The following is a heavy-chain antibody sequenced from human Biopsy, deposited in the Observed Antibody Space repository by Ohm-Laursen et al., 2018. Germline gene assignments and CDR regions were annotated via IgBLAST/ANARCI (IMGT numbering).Heavy chain of an antibody. CDR3: ARDAYGDYDTYY. CDR2: IYSSGST. D-gene: IGHD4-17*01. V-gene: IGHV4-4*07. Sequence: GTLSLTCTVSGGSISDYFWSWIRQPADKGLEYIGRIYSSGSTFYNPSLKSRVTMSVATSDNQFSLKLSSVTAADTAVYFCARDAYGDYDTYY. CDR1: GGSISDYF. J-gene: IGHJ6*03.